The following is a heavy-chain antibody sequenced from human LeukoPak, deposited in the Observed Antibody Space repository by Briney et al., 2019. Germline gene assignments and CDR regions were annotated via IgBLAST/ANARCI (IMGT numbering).Heavy chain of an antibody. CDR1: GGSFSGYY. Sequence: SETLSLTCAVYGGSFSGYYWGWIRQPPGKGLEWIGSIYYSGSTYYNPSLKSRVTISVDTSKNQFSLKLSSVTAADTAVYYCAKVSGSYLTVVPWFHPWGQGTLVTVSS. CDR2: IYYSGST. CDR3: AKVSGSYLTVVPWFHP. D-gene: IGHD1-26*01. J-gene: IGHJ5*02. V-gene: IGHV4-39*01.